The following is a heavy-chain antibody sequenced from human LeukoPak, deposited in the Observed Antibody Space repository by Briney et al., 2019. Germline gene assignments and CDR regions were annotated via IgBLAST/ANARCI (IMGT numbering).Heavy chain of an antibody. CDR2: IYYSGST. CDR1: GGSISSYY. D-gene: IGHD5-18*01. V-gene: IGHV4-39*01. CDR3: ARYSYGYNWFDP. Sequence: SETLSLTCTVSGGSISSYYWGWIRQPPGKGLEWIGSIYYSGSTYYNPSLKSRVTISVDTSKNQFSLKLSSVTAADTAVYYCARYSYGYNWFDPWGQGTLVTVSS. J-gene: IGHJ5*02.